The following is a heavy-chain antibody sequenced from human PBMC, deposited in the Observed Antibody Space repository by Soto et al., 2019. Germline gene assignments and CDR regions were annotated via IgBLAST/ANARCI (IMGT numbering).Heavy chain of an antibody. CDR3: ARDVGYCSGGSCYPVGWFDP. V-gene: IGHV4-31*03. Sequence: SETLSLTCTVSGGSISSGGYYWSWIRQHPGKGLEWIGYIYYSGSTYYNPSLRSRVTISVDTSKNQFSLKLSSVTAADTAVYYCARDVGYCSGGSCYPVGWFDPWGQGTLVTVSS. CDR1: GGSISSGGYY. CDR2: IYYSGST. D-gene: IGHD2-15*01. J-gene: IGHJ5*02.